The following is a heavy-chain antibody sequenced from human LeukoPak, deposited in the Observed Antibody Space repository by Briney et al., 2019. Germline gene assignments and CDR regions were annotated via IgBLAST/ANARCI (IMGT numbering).Heavy chain of an antibody. Sequence: ASVKVSCKASGGTFSSYAISWVRQAPGQGLEWMGRIIPIFGTANYAQKFQGRVTITTDESTSTAYMELSSLRSEDTAVYYCARDRYDILTGYYKDAYFDYWGQGTLVTVSS. V-gene: IGHV1-69*05. J-gene: IGHJ4*02. CDR2: IIPIFGTA. CDR3: ARDRYDILTGYYKDAYFDY. CDR1: GGTFSSYA. D-gene: IGHD3-9*01.